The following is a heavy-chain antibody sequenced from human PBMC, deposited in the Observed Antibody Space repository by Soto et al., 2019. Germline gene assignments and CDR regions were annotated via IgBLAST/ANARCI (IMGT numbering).Heavy chain of an antibody. CDR1: GFTFSSDA. D-gene: IGHD6-13*01. CDR3: ARLLGGYTSSWYFDS. CDR2: ISGSGGST. Sequence: PGGSLRLSCAAAGFTFSSDAMSWVRQAPGKGLEWVSAISGSGGSTYYADSVKGRSTISRDNAKNTLYLQMNSLRDDDTAVYYCARLLGGYTSSWYFDSWGQGTLVTVSS. V-gene: IGHV3-23*01. J-gene: IGHJ4*02.